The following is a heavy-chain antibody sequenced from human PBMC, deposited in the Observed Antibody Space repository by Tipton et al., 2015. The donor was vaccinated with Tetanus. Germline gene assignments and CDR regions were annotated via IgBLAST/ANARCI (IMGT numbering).Heavy chain of an antibody. CDR3: AGAKRRANNYRFES. D-gene: IGHD5-24*01. Sequence: LRLSCTVSGGSVTSGVYYWSWIRQPPGKGLEWIGNVFYSGTTYYNPSLRSRLTMSVDTSKSQISLRLTSVSAADTAVYFCAGAKRRANNYRFESWGQGSLVSVSS. CDR1: GGSVTSGVYY. CDR2: VFYSGTT. V-gene: IGHV4-61*08. J-gene: IGHJ5*01.